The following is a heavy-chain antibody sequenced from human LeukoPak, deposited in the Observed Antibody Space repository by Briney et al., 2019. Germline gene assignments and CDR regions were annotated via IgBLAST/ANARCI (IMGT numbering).Heavy chain of an antibody. J-gene: IGHJ6*03. V-gene: IGHV1-18*01. Sequence: ASVKVSCKASGYTFTSYGISWVRQAPGQGLEWMGCISAYNGNTNYAQKLQGRVTMTTDTSTSTAYMEMRSLRSDDTAVYYCARIERGYSGYDHPDYYYYYYMDVWGKGTTVTVSS. CDR2: ISAYNGNT. D-gene: IGHD5-12*01. CDR3: ARIERGYSGYDHPDYYYYYYMDV. CDR1: GYTFTSYG.